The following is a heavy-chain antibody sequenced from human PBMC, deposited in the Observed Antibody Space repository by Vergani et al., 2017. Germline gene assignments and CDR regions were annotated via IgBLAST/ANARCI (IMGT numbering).Heavy chain of an antibody. V-gene: IGHV7-4-1*02. J-gene: IGHJ6*02. CDR2: INTNTGNP. D-gene: IGHD1-26*01. Sequence: QVQLVQSGAEVKKPGASVKVSCKASGDTFGSSVVNWVRQAPGQGLEWMGWINTNTGNPTYAQGFTGRFVFSLDTSVSTAYLQISSLKAEDTAVYYCAREWLLGASLRSYYYGMDVWGQGTTVTVSS. CDR1: GDTFGSSV. CDR3: AREWLLGASLRSYYYGMDV.